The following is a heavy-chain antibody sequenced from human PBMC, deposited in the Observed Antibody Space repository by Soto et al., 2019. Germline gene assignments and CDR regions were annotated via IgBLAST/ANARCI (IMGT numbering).Heavy chain of an antibody. Sequence: PGGSLRLSCAASGLTFSNVWMTWVRQAPGKGLEWVGRIKSKSDGETADVAAPVKGRFTISRDDSKNTVFLEMNSLKSEDTALYYCAITAMINRDSSTSFDYWGQGTQVTAPQ. CDR2: IKSKSDGETA. D-gene: IGHD5-18*01. CDR3: AITAMINRDSSTSFDY. V-gene: IGHV3-15*01. CDR1: GLTFSNVW. J-gene: IGHJ4*02.